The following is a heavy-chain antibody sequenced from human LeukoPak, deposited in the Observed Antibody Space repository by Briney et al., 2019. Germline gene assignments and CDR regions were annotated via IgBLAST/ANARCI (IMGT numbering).Heavy chain of an antibody. J-gene: IGHJ2*01. CDR2: ISSSGSTI. V-gene: IGHV3-48*03. CDR3: ARERAVAGTRRKSPYWYFDL. D-gene: IGHD6-19*01. Sequence: GGSLRLSCAASGFTFSSYEMNWVRQAPGKGLEGVSYISSSGSTIYYADSVKGRFTISRDNAKNSLYLQMNSLRAEDTAVYYCARERAVAGTRRKSPYWYFDLWGRGTLVTVSS. CDR1: GFTFSSYE.